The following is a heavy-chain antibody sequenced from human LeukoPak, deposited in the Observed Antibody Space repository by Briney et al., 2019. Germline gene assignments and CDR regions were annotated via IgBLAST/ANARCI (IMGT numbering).Heavy chain of an antibody. CDR2: MNPNSGNT. J-gene: IGHJ5*02. CDR3: ARALGYCTNGVCYETWFAP. V-gene: IGHV1-8*01. CDR1: GYTFTSYD. D-gene: IGHD2-8*01. Sequence: ASVKVSCKASGYTFTSYDINWVRQAAGQGLEWMGWMNPNSGNTGYAQKFQGRVTMTRNTSISTAYMELSSLRSEDTAVYYCARALGYCTNGVCYETWFAPWGQGTLVTVSS.